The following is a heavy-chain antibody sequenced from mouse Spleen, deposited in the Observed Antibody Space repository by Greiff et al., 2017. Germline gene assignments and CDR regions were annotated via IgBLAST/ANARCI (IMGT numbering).Heavy chain of an antibody. J-gene: IGHJ4*01. V-gene: IGHV2-5-1*01. D-gene: IGHD1-2*01. Sequence: VQLQQSGPSLVQPSQSLSITCTVSGFSLTSYGIHWVRQSPGKGLEWLGVIWRSGTTDYNAAFMSRLSITKDNSKSQVFFKMNSLQADDTAIYYCAKRGTTATGAMDYWGQGTSVTVSS. CDR3: AKRGTTATGAMDY. CDR1: GFSLTSYG. CDR2: IWRSGTT.